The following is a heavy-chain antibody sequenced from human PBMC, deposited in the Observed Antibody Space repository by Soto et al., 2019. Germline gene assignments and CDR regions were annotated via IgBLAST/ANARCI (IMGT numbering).Heavy chain of an antibody. D-gene: IGHD2-21*02. CDR3: ARSIVVVTALDY. J-gene: IGHJ4*02. CDR1: GYTFTSYA. CDR2: INAGNGNT. V-gene: IGHV1-3*01. Sequence: SVKVSCKSSGYTFTSYAMHWVRQAPGQRLEWMGWINAGNGNTKYSQKFQGRVTITRDTSASTAYMELSSLRSEDTAVYYCARSIVVVTALDYWGQGTLVTVSS.